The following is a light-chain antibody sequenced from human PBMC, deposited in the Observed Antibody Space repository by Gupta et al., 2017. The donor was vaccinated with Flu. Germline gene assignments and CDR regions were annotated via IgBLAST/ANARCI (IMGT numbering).Light chain of an antibody. CDR2: SNN. V-gene: IGLV1-44*01. J-gene: IGLJ2*01. Sequence: QSVLTQPPSASGTPGQRVTISCSGSSSNIGSNTVHWYQQLPGTAPKLLLYSNNQRPSGVPDRFSGSKSGTSASLAISGLQSEDEADYYCAEWDDRVNVVFGGGTKLTVL. CDR1: SSNIGSNT. CDR3: AEWDDRVNVV.